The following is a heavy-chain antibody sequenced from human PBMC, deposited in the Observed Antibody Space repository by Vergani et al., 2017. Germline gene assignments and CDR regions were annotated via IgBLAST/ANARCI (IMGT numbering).Heavy chain of an antibody. V-gene: IGHV3-11*01. J-gene: IGHJ6*02. Sequence: QVQLVESGGGLVKPGGSLRLSCAASGFTFSDYYMSWIRKAPGKGLEWVSYISSSGSTIYYADSVKGRFTISRDNAKNSLYLQMNSLRAEDTAVYYCSRLVVVAATPIYYYYGMDVWGQGTTVTVSS. D-gene: IGHD2-15*01. CDR1: GFTFSDYY. CDR3: SRLVVVAATPIYYYYGMDV. CDR2: ISSSGSTI.